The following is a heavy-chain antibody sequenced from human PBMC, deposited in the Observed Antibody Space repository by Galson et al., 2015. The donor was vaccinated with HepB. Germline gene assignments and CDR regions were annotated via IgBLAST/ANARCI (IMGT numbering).Heavy chain of an antibody. CDR3: ARHRIKWLRHDGYYFYY. Sequence: QSGAEVKKPGESLRISCKGSGYSFTSYWISWVRQMPGKGLEWMGRIDPSDSYTNYSPSFQGHVTISADKSISTAYLQWSSLKASDTAMYYCARHRIKWLRHDGYYFYYWGQGTLVTVSS. CDR2: IDPSDSYT. V-gene: IGHV5-10-1*01. D-gene: IGHD5-12*01. CDR1: GYSFTSYW. J-gene: IGHJ4*02.